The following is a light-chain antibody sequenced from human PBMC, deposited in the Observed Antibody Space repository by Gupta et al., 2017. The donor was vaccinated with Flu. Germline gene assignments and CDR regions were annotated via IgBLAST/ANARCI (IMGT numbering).Light chain of an antibody. CDR1: QSVTSY. J-gene: IGKJ1*01. CDR3: QQQSIWSPFT. V-gene: IGKV3-11*01. Sequence: EIVLTKSPATLSLSPGERATLSCRASQSVTSYLALYQQKPGQAHRLLIYNTSNRATGSPARFGGSGCGKDFTLTISSLEPEDFAGFYYQQQSIWSPFTFGQGTKVEIK. CDR2: NTS.